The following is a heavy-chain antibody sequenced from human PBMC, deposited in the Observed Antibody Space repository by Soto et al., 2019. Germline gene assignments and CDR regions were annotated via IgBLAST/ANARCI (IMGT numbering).Heavy chain of an antibody. CDR2: MYYRGST. D-gene: IGHD2-21*02. V-gene: IGHV4-59*01. Sequence: ASETLSLTCTVSGGSISNNYWSWTRQPPGKGLEWIGYMYYRGSTSYNPSLKSRVTISVDTSKNQLSLKLTSVTAADTAVYYCARTASLNWFDPWGQGTLVTVSS. CDR1: GGSISNNY. J-gene: IGHJ5*02. CDR3: ARTASLNWFDP.